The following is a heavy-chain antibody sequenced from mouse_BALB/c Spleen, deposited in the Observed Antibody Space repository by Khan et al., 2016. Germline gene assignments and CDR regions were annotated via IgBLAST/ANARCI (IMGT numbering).Heavy chain of an antibody. V-gene: IGHV1S137*01. Sequence: QVQLQQSGAELVRPGVSVKISCKGAGYTFTDYAIHWVKQSHAKSLEWIGVISTYYGDTTYNQKFEGKATMTVDKSSSTAYLELARLTSEDSAIYYYAREGLNYDYAMDYWGQGTSVTVSS. CDR2: ISTYYGDT. J-gene: IGHJ4*01. CDR3: AREGLNYDYAMDY. CDR1: GYTFTDYA. D-gene: IGHD2-1*01.